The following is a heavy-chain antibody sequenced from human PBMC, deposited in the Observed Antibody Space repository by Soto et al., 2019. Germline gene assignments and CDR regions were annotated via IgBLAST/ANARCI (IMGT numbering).Heavy chain of an antibody. V-gene: IGHV4-31*03. CDR2: IYYSGST. Sequence: KPSETLSLTCTVSGGSISSGGYYWSWIRQHPGKGLGWIGYIYYSGSTYYNPSLKSRVTISVDTSKNQFSLKLSSVTAADTAVYYCARGPSPIYSGYQVAWFDPWGQGTLVTVSS. CDR3: ARGPSPIYSGYQVAWFDP. J-gene: IGHJ5*02. D-gene: IGHD5-12*01. CDR1: GGSISSGGYY.